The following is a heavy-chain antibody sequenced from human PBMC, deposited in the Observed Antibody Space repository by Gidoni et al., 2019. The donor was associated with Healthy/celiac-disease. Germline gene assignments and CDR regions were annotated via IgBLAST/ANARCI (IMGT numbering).Heavy chain of an antibody. Sequence: QVQLVESGGGVVQPGRSLRLSCAASGFTFSSYGMHWVRPAPGKGLEWVAVISYDGSNKYYADSVKGRFTISRDNSKNTLYLQMNSLRAEDTAVYYCAKDRDYSNLEYLGSEGSLDYWGQGTLVTVSS. D-gene: IGHD4-4*01. CDR3: AKDRDYSNLEYLGSEGSLDY. CDR1: GFTFSSYG. J-gene: IGHJ4*02. CDR2: ISYDGSNK. V-gene: IGHV3-30*18.